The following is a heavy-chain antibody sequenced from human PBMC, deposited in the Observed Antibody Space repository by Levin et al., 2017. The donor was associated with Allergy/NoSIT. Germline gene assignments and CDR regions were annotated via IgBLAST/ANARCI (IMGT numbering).Heavy chain of an antibody. CDR1: GFTSNIYV. Sequence: SGESLKISCVASGFTSNIYVMRWVRQAPGKGLEWVSSITDDGGTYYGDSVKGRFTITRDNSKNTLYLQITSLRAEDTAVYYCAKSMTPTTRLGMDVWGTGTTVTVYS. CDR2: ITDDGGT. J-gene: IGHJ6*03. V-gene: IGHV3-23*01. D-gene: IGHD1-1*01. CDR3: AKSMTPTTRLGMDV.